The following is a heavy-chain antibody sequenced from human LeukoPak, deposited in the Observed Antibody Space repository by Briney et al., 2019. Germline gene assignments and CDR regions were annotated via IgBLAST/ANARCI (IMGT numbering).Heavy chain of an antibody. Sequence: GGSLRLSCAASGFTFDDYAMHWVRQAPGKGLEWVSLISWDGGSTYYADSVKGRFTISRDNSKNSLYLQMNGLRAEDTALYYCAKERELRDEVYYYMDVWGKGTTVTVSS. J-gene: IGHJ6*03. D-gene: IGHD5-24*01. CDR3: AKERELRDEVYYYMDV. V-gene: IGHV3-43D*03. CDR1: GFTFDDYA. CDR2: ISWDGGST.